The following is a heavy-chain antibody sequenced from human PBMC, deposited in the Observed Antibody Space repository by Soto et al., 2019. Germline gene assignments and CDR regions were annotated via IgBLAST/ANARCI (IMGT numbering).Heavy chain of an antibody. Sequence: SEALSLTCTVSGGSIISSSYYWGWIRQPPGKGLEWIGSIYYSGSTYYNPSLKSRVTISVDTSKNQFSLKLSSVTAADTAVYYCARHDYGGNSARNWLDPWGQGTLVTVSS. CDR1: GGSIISSSYY. D-gene: IGHD4-17*01. V-gene: IGHV4-39*01. CDR3: ARHDYGGNSARNWLDP. CDR2: IYYSGST. J-gene: IGHJ5*02.